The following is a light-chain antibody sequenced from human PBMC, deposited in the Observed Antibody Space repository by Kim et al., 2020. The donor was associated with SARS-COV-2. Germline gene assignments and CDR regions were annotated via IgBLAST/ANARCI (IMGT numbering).Light chain of an antibody. J-gene: IGLJ3*02. CDR3: AAWDDSLNGWV. Sequence: QRVTISCSGTSPNLEFNTDNWYQQLPGTAPKLLIYSNSQRPSGVPDRFAGSKSGTSASLAISGLQSEDDADYYCAAWDDSLNGWVFGGGTKLTVL. V-gene: IGLV1-44*01. CDR1: SPNLEFNT. CDR2: SNS.